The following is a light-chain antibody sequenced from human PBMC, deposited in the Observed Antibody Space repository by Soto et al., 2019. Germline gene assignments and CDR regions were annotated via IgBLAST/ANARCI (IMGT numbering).Light chain of an antibody. V-gene: IGLV2-14*01. CDR3: RSYTTSSTLV. J-gene: IGLJ3*02. CDR2: EVT. Sequence: QSALTQPASVSGAPGQSITISCTGTSSDVGPYNYVSWYQHHPGKAPKLLIYEVTKRPSGVSNRFSGSKSGNTASLTISGLQAEDEADYYCRSYTTSSTLVFGGGTKLTVL. CDR1: SSDVGPYNY.